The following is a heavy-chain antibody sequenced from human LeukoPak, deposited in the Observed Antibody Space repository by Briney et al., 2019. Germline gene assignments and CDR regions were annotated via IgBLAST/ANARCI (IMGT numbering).Heavy chain of an antibody. CDR3: ARGPITIPYFQH. Sequence: SETLSLTCAVYGGSFSGYYWSWIRQPPGKGLEWIGEINHSGSTNYNPSLKSRVTISVDTSKNQFSLKLSSVTAADTAVYYRARGPITIPYFQHWGQGTLVTVSS. D-gene: IGHD3-3*01. V-gene: IGHV4-34*01. J-gene: IGHJ1*01. CDR2: INHSGST. CDR1: GGSFSGYY.